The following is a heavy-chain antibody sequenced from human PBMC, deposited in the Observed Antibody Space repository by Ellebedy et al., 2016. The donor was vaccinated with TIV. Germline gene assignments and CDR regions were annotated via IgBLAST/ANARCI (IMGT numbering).Heavy chain of an antibody. CDR1: GFTVSSNY. V-gene: IGHV3-53*01. CDR2: IYSGGST. Sequence: GESLKISXAASGFTVSSNYMSWVRQAPGKGLEWVSVIYSGGSTYYADSVKGRFTISRDNSKNTLYLQMNSLRAEDTAVYYCARDPLLNVWGQGTTVTVSS. D-gene: IGHD3-16*01. J-gene: IGHJ6*02. CDR3: ARDPLLNV.